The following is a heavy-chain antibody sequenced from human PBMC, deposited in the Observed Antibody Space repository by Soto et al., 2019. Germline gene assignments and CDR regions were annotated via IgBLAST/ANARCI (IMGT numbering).Heavy chain of an antibody. Sequence: SETLSLTCAVYGGSFSGYYWSWIRQPPGKGLEWIGEINHSGSTNYNPSLKSRVTISVDTSKNQFSLKLSSVTAADTAVYYCARGAGDNTYWGQGTLVTVSS. CDR1: GGSFSGYY. CDR3: ARGAGDNTY. J-gene: IGHJ4*02. V-gene: IGHV4-34*01. D-gene: IGHD1-26*01. CDR2: INHSGST.